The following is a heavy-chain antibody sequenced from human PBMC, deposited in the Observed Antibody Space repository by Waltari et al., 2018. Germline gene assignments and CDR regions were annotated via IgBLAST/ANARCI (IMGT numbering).Heavy chain of an antibody. CDR1: GFTFSSYG. CDR2: IIPILGIA. D-gene: IGHD3-9*01. V-gene: IGHV1-69*09. CDR3: ARGYYDILTAVGYGMDV. J-gene: IGHJ6*02. Sequence: QVQLVESGGGVVQPGRSLRLSCAASGFTFSSYGMHWVRQAPGKGLEWMGRIIPILGIANYAQKFQGRVTITADKSTSTAYMELSSLRSEDTAVYYCARGYYDILTAVGYGMDVWGQGTTVTVSS.